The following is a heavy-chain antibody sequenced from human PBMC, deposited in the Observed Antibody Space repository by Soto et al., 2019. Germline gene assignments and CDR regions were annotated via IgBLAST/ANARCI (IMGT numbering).Heavy chain of an antibody. D-gene: IGHD3-22*01. CDR2: ISGRAGNT. CDR3: AKGSGGTVLVSSRFYFDY. V-gene: IGHV3-23*01. Sequence: EVQLLESGGGLAQPGGSLRLSCAASGFTFSTYAMSWVRQAPGTGMEWVSAISGRAGNTYYADYVKGRFTISRDNSKNSLSLRMNSLRAEDTALYYCAKGSGGTVLVSSRFYFDYWGQGTLVPVSP. CDR1: GFTFSTYA. J-gene: IGHJ4*02.